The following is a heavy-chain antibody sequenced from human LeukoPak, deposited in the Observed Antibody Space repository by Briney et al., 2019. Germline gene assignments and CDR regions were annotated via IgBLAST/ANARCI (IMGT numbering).Heavy chain of an antibody. CDR2: IIVGSGAT. CDR3: AADLSNPRMGASYLDS. V-gene: IGHV1-58*01. J-gene: IGHJ4*02. Sequence: ASVKVSCTASGFTSTNFAVQWVRQARGQRLEWIGWIIVGSGATKCAQDFQERVTITRDLSTSTLYMELRSLTSEDTAVYYCAADLSNPRMGASYLDSWGQGTLVTVSS. D-gene: IGHD3-16*01. CDR1: GFTSTNFA.